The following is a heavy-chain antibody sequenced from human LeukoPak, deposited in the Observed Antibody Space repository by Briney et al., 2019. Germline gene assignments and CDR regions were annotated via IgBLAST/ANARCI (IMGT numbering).Heavy chain of an antibody. CDR3: ARSITCGSARCYWEIDY. Sequence: PGGSLRLSCAASGFTFSSYGMHWVRQAPGKGLEWVAVIWYDGSNKYYADSVKGRFTISRDNSKNTLYLQMNSLRAEDTAVYYCARSITCGSARCYWEIDYWGQGTLVTVSS. CDR1: GFTFSSYG. V-gene: IGHV3-33*01. D-gene: IGHD2-2*01. CDR2: IWYDGSNK. J-gene: IGHJ4*02.